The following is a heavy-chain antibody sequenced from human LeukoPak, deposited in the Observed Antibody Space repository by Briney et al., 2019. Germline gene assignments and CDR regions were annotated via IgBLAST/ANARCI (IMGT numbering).Heavy chain of an antibody. V-gene: IGHV4-61*02. CDR1: GGSISSGSYY. D-gene: IGHD2-2*01. CDR3: ARDSASWYCSSTSCYSGWFDP. J-gene: IGHJ5*02. CDR2: IYTSGST. Sequence: PSQTLSLTCTVSGGSISSGSYYWSWIRQPAGKGLEWIGRIYTSGSTNYNPSLKSRVTMSVDTSKNQFSLKLSSVTAADTAVYYCARDSASWYCSSTSCYSGWFDPWGQGTLVTVSS.